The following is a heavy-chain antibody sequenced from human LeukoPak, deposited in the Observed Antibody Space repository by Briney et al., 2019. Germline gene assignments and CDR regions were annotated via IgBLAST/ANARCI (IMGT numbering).Heavy chain of an antibody. J-gene: IGHJ5*02. CDR2: ITGSGSST. D-gene: IGHD6-13*01. CDR1: GFTFSTFA. Sequence: PGGSLRLSCAASGFTFSTFAMIWVRQPPGKGLEWVSAITGSGSSTYYTDSVKGRFTISRDNFKNTVYLQMNSLRADDTAVYYCAKDSDSSNWYNWFDPWGQGTLVTVSP. V-gene: IGHV3-23*01. CDR3: AKDSDSSNWYNWFDP.